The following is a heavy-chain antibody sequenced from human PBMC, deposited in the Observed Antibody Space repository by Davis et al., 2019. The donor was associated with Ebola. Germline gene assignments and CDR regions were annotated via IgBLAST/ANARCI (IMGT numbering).Heavy chain of an antibody. CDR3: AKDTTVVTYYYYYGMDV. J-gene: IGHJ6*02. V-gene: IGHV3-30*18. CDR1: GFTFSSYG. D-gene: IGHD4-23*01. Sequence: GESLKISCAASGFTFSSYGMHWVRQAPGKGLEWVAVISYDGSNKYYADSVKGRFTISRDNSKNTLYLQMNSLRAEDTAVYYCAKDTTVVTYYYYYGMDVWGQGTTVTVSS. CDR2: ISYDGSNK.